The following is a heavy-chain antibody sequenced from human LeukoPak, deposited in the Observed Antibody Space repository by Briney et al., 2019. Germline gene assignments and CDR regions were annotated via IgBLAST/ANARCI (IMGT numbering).Heavy chain of an antibody. CDR1: GGSFTNCP. Sequence: ASVKVSCKASGGSFTNCPFHWVRQAPGQGLEWMGWINPKSGGTNEAQKFHDRVTMTRDTSIRTAYMEVSRLRSDDTAVYYCARSPDILTGENFDYWGQGTLVTVSS. V-gene: IGHV1-2*02. CDR2: INPKSGGT. D-gene: IGHD3-9*01. J-gene: IGHJ4*02. CDR3: ARSPDILTGENFDY.